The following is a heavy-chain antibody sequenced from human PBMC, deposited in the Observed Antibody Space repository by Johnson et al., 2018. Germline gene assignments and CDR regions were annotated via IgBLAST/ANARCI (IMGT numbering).Heavy chain of an antibody. CDR3: ASNGWYALDM. CDR1: GGSISNDNW. J-gene: IGHJ3*02. D-gene: IGHD6-19*01. Sequence: QVQLVQSGPGLVKPSGTLPLTCDVSGGSISNDNWWSWVRQPTGKGLEWIGEIHHSGSTNYNPSLKSRVTISVDNSKNQFSLKVNSVTAADTAVYYWASNGWYALDMWGQGTVVTVS. CDR2: IHHSGST. V-gene: IGHV4-4*02.